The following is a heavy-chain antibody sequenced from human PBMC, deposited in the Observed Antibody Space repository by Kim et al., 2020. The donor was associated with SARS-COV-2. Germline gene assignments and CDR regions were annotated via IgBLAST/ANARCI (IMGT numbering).Heavy chain of an antibody. CDR1: GLNFSDFY. J-gene: IGHJ5*02. V-gene: IGHV3-7*01. CDR2: INQRGSEK. CDR3: GAGATPWFDP. D-gene: IGHD2-8*02. Sequence: GGSLRLSCRASGLNFSDFYMTWVRQAPGKGLEWVASINQRGSEKNFVDSVRGRFTISRDNAKNSLSLHMSSLRVEDSALYYCGAGATPWFDPWGKGTLV.